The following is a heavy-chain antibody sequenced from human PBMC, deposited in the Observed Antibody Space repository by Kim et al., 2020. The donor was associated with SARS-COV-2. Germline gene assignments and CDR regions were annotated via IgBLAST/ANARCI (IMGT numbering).Heavy chain of an antibody. Sequence: GGSLRLSCAASGFTFSNAWMSWVRQAPGKGLEWVGRIKSKTDGGTTDYAAPVKGRFTISRDDSKNTLYLQMNSLKTEDTAVYYCTTDYYDSSGYSFSGYWGQGTLVTVSS. D-gene: IGHD3-22*01. CDR1: GFTFSNAW. J-gene: IGHJ4*02. V-gene: IGHV3-15*01. CDR2: IKSKTDGGTT. CDR3: TTDYYDSSGYSFSGY.